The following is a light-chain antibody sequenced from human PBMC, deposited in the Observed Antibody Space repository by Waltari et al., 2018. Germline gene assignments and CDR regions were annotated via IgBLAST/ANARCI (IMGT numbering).Light chain of an antibody. CDR1: QSPLHSNGYNY. V-gene: IGKV2-28*01. CDR2: LGS. J-gene: IGKJ4*01. CDR3: MQALQTPLT. Sequence: DIVMTQSPLSLPVTPGEPASISFRSSQSPLHSNGYNYLDWYLQKPGQSPQLLIYLGSNRASGVPDRFSGSGSGTDFTLKISRVEAEDVGVYYCMQALQTPLTFGGGTKVEIK.